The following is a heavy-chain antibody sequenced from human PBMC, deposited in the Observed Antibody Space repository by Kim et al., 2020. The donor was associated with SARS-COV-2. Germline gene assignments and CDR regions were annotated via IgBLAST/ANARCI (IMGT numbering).Heavy chain of an antibody. Sequence: SETLSLTCAVYGGSFSGYYWSWIRQPPGKGLEWIGEINHSGSTNYNPSLKSRVTISVDTSKNQFSLKLSSVTAADTAVYYCARGLPKYYYGSGVSSHYYYGMDVWGQGTTVTVSS. CDR1: GGSFSGYY. V-gene: IGHV4-34*01. CDR2: INHSGST. CDR3: ARGLPKYYYGSGVSSHYYYGMDV. J-gene: IGHJ6*02. D-gene: IGHD3-10*01.